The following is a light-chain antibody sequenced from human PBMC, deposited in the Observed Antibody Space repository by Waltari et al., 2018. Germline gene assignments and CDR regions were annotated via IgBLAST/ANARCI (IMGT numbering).Light chain of an antibody. CDR2: DVN. CDR1: SSDVGEYTY. V-gene: IGLV2-14*03. Sequence: QSALTQPASVSGSPGQSITISCTGTSSDVGEYTYVSWYHQHPGKAPKLMIYDVNNRPSGVSNRFSGSKSGNTASLTISGLLAEDEADYYCSSFTTSSTYVFGTGTKVTVL. J-gene: IGLJ1*01. CDR3: SSFTTSSTYV.